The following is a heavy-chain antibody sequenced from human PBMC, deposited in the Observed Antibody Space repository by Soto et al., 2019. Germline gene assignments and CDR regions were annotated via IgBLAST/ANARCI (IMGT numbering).Heavy chain of an antibody. V-gene: IGHV1-8*01. Sequence: QVQLVQSGAEVKKPGASVKVSCKASGYTFTSYDINRVRQATGQGLEWMGWMNPNSGNTGYAQKFQGRVTMTRNTSISTAYMELSSLRSEDTAVYYCALSSPYYDILTGWGQGTLVTVSS. CDR1: GYTFTSYD. CDR2: MNPNSGNT. J-gene: IGHJ4*02. D-gene: IGHD3-9*01. CDR3: ALSSPYYDILTG.